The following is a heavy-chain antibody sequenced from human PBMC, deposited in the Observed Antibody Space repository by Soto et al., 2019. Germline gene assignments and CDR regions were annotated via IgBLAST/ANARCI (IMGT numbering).Heavy chain of an antibody. CDR2: INYSGST. J-gene: IGHJ6*02. CDR3: ARDSSPNDYGDYGAGYYYGMDV. CDR1: GGSISTYY. Sequence: PSETLSLTCTVSGGSISTYYWSWIRQPPGKGLEWIGYINYSGSTNYNPSLKSRVTISVDTSKNQFSLKLSSVTAADTAVYYCARDSSPNDYGDYGAGYYYGMDVWGQGTTVTVSS. D-gene: IGHD4-17*01. V-gene: IGHV4-59*12.